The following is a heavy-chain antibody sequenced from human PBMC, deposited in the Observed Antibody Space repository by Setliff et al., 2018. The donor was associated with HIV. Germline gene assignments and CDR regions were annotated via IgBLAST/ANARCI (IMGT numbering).Heavy chain of an antibody. D-gene: IGHD5-18*01. CDR2: LNHSGNI. Sequence: SETLSLTCSVSGGSFNTSSYCWGWIRQPPGKGLEWIGELNHSGNINQNPSLKSGFTLSVDTSKNQFSLRLNSVTAADTAVYYCARGREVIRDTYYSYFYMDVWSRGTAVTVS. CDR3: ARGREVIRDTYYSYFYMDV. V-gene: IGHV4-39*07. CDR1: GGSFNTSSYC. J-gene: IGHJ6*03.